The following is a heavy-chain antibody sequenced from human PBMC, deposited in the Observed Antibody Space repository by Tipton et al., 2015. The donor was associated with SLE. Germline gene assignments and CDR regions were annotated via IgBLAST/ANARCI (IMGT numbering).Heavy chain of an antibody. CDR2: IDHDGSGT. CDR3: ARAVADWGWLVVY. Sequence: SLRLSCAASGFTFNNYWMHWFRQVPGKGLEWVSRIDHDGSGTSYADSVEDRFTISRDNTKKTLDLQMNSLRAEDTAVYYCARAVADWGWLVVYWGRGTQVTVSS. V-gene: IGHV3-74*01. D-gene: IGHD6-19*01. CDR1: GFTFNNYW. J-gene: IGHJ4*02.